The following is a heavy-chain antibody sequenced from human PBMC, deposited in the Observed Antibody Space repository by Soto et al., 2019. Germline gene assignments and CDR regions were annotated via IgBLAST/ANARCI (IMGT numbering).Heavy chain of an antibody. CDR3: AREGEYSSSLDY. Sequence: SETLSLTCAVYGGSFSGYYWSWIRQPPGKGLEWIGEINHSGSTNYNPSLKSRVTISVDTSKNQFSLKLSSVTAADTAVYYCAREGEYSSSLDYWGQGTLVTVSS. V-gene: IGHV4-34*01. CDR2: INHSGST. CDR1: GGSFSGYY. D-gene: IGHD6-6*01. J-gene: IGHJ4*02.